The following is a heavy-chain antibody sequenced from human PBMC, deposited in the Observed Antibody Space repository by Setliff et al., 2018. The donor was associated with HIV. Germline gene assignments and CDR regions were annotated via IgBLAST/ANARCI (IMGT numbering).Heavy chain of an antibody. Sequence: SLRLSCAASGFIFSSYAMTWVRQAPGKGLEWVSTIRGSGSGDTTHYADFVKGRFTISRDNSKNTVYLRMNSLRAEDMAIYYCAREDSSWYGSLDYWGQGTPVTVSS. J-gene: IGHJ4*02. V-gene: IGHV3-23*01. CDR3: AREDSSWYGSLDY. D-gene: IGHD6-13*01. CDR1: GFIFSSYA. CDR2: IRGSGSGDTT.